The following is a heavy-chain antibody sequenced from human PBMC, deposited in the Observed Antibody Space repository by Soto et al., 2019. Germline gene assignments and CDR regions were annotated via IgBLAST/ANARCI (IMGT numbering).Heavy chain of an antibody. CDR3: ARGGVGDYGDYSN. Sequence: QVNLVQSGAEMRKPGSSVKVSCKTSGVTLNNYIIGWVRQAPGQGLEWMGRIIPILGIPNYPQRFQDRLTVTADRPTNTVFIDLSSLISEDTAIYFCARGGVGDYGDYSNWGQGTLVTVSS. V-gene: IGHV1-69*02. J-gene: IGHJ4*02. CDR1: GVTLNNYI. D-gene: IGHD4-17*01. CDR2: IIPILGIP.